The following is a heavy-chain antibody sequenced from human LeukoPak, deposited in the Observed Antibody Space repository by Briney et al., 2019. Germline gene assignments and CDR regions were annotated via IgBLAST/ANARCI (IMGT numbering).Heavy chain of an antibody. V-gene: IGHV4-59*08. J-gene: IGHJ4*02. CDR1: GGSISSYY. CDR3: ARSRGWLTKLYLDY. Sequence: SETLSLTCTVSGGSISSYYWSWIRQPPGKGLEWIGYIYYSGSTNYNPSLKSRVTISVDTSKNQFSLKLSSVTAADTAVYYCARSRGWLTKLYLDYWGQGTLVTVSS. D-gene: IGHD6-19*01. CDR2: IYYSGST.